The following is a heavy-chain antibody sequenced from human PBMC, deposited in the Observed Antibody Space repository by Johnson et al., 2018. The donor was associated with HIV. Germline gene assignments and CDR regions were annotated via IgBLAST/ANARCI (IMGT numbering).Heavy chain of an antibody. Sequence: DGGNKYYADSVKGRVTISGDNSKNTLYLQMNSLRAGDTAVYYCARGWGIVGATGPGPTLQDAFDIWGQGTMVTVSS. J-gene: IGHJ3*02. CDR3: ARGWGIVGATGPGPTLQDAFDI. CDR2: DGGNK. D-gene: IGHD1-26*01. V-gene: IGHV3-30*07.